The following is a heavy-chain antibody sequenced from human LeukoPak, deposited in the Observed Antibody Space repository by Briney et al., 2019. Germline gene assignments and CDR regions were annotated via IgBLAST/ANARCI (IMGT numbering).Heavy chain of an antibody. Sequence: PGGSLRLSCAASGFTFSSYAMHWVRQAPGKGLEYVSAISSNGGSTYYANSVKGRFTISRDNSKNTLYLQMGSLRAEDMAVYYCAREASIAAAAIDYWGQGTLVTVSS. CDR1: GFTFSSYA. CDR3: AREASIAAAAIDY. D-gene: IGHD6-13*01. V-gene: IGHV3-64*01. J-gene: IGHJ4*02. CDR2: ISSNGGST.